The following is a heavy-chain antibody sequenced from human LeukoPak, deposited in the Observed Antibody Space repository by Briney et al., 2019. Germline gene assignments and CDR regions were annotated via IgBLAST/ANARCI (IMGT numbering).Heavy chain of an antibody. J-gene: IGHJ4*02. V-gene: IGHV3-74*03. Sequence: GGSLRLSCAASGFTFSSSWMHWVRQAPGKGLVWVSHINSDGSNTKYADSVKGRFTISRDSAKNTLSLQMNSLRAEDTAVYYCARGSPLGGNWGQGTLVTVSS. CDR1: GFTFSSSW. CDR3: ARGSPLGGN. CDR2: INSDGSNT.